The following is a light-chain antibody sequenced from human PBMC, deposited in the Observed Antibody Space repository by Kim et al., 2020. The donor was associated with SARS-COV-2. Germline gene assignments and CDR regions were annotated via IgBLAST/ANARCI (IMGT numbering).Light chain of an antibody. J-gene: IGLJ1*01. CDR3: QAWDSSTFYV. V-gene: IGLV3-1*01. Sequence: SPVQTASITCSGDILGDNFACWYQQKPGQSSVLVLYQDSKRPSGIPERFSVSNSGNTATLTISGTQAMDEADYYCQAWDSSTFYVFGTGTKVTFL. CDR1: ILGDNF. CDR2: QDS.